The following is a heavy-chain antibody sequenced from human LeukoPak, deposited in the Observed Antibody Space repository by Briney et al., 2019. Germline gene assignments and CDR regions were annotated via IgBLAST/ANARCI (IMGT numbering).Heavy chain of an antibody. J-gene: IGHJ6*03. Sequence: SETLSLTCTVSGGSMSSGSYYWSWIRQPAGTGLEWIGRIKTSGTTDYNPSLESRVTILVDTSKNQFSLNLSSVTATDTAVYYCVRSWDSSGWYVYYYMDVWGKGTTVTVSS. V-gene: IGHV4-61*02. CDR2: IKTSGTT. CDR3: VRSWDSSGWYVYYYMDV. CDR1: GGSMSSGSYY. D-gene: IGHD6-19*01.